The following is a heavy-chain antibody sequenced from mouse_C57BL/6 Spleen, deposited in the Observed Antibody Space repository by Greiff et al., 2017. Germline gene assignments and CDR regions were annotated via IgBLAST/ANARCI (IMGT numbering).Heavy chain of an antibody. J-gene: IGHJ3*01. CDR1: GFSLTSYG. CDR3: ASGETAQATRFAY. V-gene: IGHV2-6*01. CDR2: IWGVGST. D-gene: IGHD3-2*02. Sequence: VQGVESGPGLVAPSQSLSITCTVSGFSLTSYGVDWVRQSPGKGLEWLGVIWGVGSTNYNSALKSRLSISKDNSKSQVFLKMNSLQTDDTAMYYCASGETAQATRFAYWGQGTLVTVSA.